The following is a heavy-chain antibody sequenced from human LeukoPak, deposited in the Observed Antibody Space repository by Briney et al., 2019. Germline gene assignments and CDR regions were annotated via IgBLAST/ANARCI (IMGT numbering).Heavy chain of an antibody. CDR3: ARDGLDYGDYYYSGMDV. J-gene: IGHJ6*02. V-gene: IGHV1-46*01. Sequence: ASVKVSCKASGYTFTSYYMHWVRQAPGQGLEWMGIINPSGGSTSYAQKFQGRVTMTRDTSTSTVYMELSSLRSEDTAVYYCARDGLDYGDYYYSGMDVWGQGTTVTVSS. CDR2: INPSGGST. D-gene: IGHD4-17*01. CDR1: GYTFTSYY.